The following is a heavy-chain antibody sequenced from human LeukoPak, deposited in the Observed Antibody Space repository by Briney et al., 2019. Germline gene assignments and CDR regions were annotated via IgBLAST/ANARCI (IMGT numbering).Heavy chain of an antibody. Sequence: SETLSLTCTVSGASISSYYWSWIRQSAGKGLEWIGRIYTSGSTNYNPSLKSRVTMSVDTSKNQFSLKLSSVTAADTAVYYCARDYDILTGLYYYGMDVWGQGTTVTVSS. J-gene: IGHJ6*02. D-gene: IGHD3-9*01. V-gene: IGHV4-4*07. CDR2: IYTSGST. CDR1: GASISSYY. CDR3: ARDYDILTGLYYYGMDV.